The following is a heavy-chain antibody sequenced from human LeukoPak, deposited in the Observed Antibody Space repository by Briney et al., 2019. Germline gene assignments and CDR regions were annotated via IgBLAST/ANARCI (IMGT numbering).Heavy chain of an antibody. Sequence: SETLSLTCTVSGGSISSYYWSWIRQPPGKGLEWIGYIYYSGSTNYNPSLKSRVTISVDTSKNQFSLKLSSVTAADTAVYYCARVYYDFWSGYQGPYYFDYWGKGPLVTVSS. J-gene: IGHJ4*02. CDR2: IYYSGST. D-gene: IGHD3-3*01. CDR1: GGSISSYY. CDR3: ARVYYDFWSGYQGPYYFDY. V-gene: IGHV4-59*01.